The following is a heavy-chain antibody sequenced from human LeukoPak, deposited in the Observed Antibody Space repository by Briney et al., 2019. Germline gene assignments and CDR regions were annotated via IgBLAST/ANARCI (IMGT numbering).Heavy chain of an antibody. CDR1: EFSVGSNY. V-gene: IGHV3-66*01. D-gene: IGHD3-10*01. Sequence: GGSLRLSCAASEFSVGSNYMTWVRQAPGKGLEWVSLIYSGGSTYYADSVKGRFTISRDNSKNTLYLQMNSLRAEDTAVYYCARDRDGSGGQGTLVTVSS. CDR2: IYSGGST. CDR3: ARDRDGS. J-gene: IGHJ4*02.